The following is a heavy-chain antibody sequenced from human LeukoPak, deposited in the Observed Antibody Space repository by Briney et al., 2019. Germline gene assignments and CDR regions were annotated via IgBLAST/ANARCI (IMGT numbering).Heavy chain of an antibody. CDR2: IYYSGST. V-gene: IGHV4-39*05. D-gene: IGHD4/OR15-4a*01. CDR3: ALDTIGARPNFDY. CDR1: GGSISSSSYY. J-gene: IGHJ4*02. Sequence: PSETPSLTCTVSGGSISSSSYYWGWIRQPPGKGLEWIGGIYYSGSTYYNPSLKSRVTISVDTSKNQFSLNLSSVTAADTAVYYCALDTIGARPNFDYWGQGTLVTVSS.